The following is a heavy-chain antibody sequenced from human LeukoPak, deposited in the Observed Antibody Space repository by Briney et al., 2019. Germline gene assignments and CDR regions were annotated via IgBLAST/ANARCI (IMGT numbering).Heavy chain of an antibody. Sequence: SETLSLTCTVSGGSVSSGSYYWSWIRQPPGKGLEWIGYFYYSGSTNYNPSLKSRVTISVDTSKNQFSLKLSSVTAADTAVYYCARATVTGAFDYWGQGTLVTVSS. J-gene: IGHJ4*02. CDR1: GGSVSSGSYY. CDR2: FYYSGST. D-gene: IGHD4-17*01. V-gene: IGHV4-61*01. CDR3: ARATVTGAFDY.